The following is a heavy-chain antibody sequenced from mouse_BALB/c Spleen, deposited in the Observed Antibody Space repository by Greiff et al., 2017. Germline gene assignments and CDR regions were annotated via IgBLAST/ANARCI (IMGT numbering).Heavy chain of an antibody. D-gene: IGHD2-3*01. Sequence: DVTLVESGGGLVKPGGSLRLSCAASGFTFSSYTMSWVRQTPEKRLEWVATISSGGGNTYYPDSVKGRFTISRDNAKNNLYLQMSSLRSEDTALYYCAKMGLYDGYCVFDYWGQGTTLTVSS. CDR1: GFTFSSYT. CDR2: ISSGGGNT. V-gene: IGHV5-9*03. CDR3: AKMGLYDGYCVFDY. J-gene: IGHJ2*01.